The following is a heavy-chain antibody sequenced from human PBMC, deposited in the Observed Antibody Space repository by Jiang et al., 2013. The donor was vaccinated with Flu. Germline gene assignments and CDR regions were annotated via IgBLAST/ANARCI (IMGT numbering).Heavy chain of an antibody. J-gene: IGHJ3*02. CDR1: GGSISSYY. CDR2: IYYSGST. Sequence: GPGLVKPSETLSLTCTVSGGSISSYYWSWIRQPPGKGLEWIGYIYYSGSTNYNPSLKSRVTISVDTSKNQFSLKLSSVTAADTAVYYCARDGPTRITMTYDAFDIWGQGTMVTVSS. D-gene: IGHD3-22*01. V-gene: IGHV4-59*01. CDR3: ARDGPTRITMTYDAFDI.